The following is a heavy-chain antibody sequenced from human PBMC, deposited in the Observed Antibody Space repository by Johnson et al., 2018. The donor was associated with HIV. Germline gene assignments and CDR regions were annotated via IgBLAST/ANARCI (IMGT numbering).Heavy chain of an antibody. Sequence: VQLVESGGGVVRPGGSLRLSCAASGFTFDDYTMHWVRQAPGKGLEWVSAIGTLADTFYPGSVKGRFTISRDNARNSLYLQMTNLRAGDTAVYYCARGSLTDDGFAAWGQGTLVIVSS. V-gene: IGHV3-13*01. J-gene: IGHJ3*01. CDR1: GFTFDDYT. CDR3: ARGSLTDDGFAA. D-gene: IGHD2-8*01. CDR2: IGTLADT.